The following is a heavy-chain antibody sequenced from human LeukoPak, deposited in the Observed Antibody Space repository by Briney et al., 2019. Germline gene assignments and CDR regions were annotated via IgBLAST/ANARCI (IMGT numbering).Heavy chain of an antibody. CDR1: GFTFSNFW. CDR3: ARDYNYCPADS. Sequence: GGSLRLSCTVSGFTFSNFWMTWVRQTPGKGLEWVANIRGNGNDKNYVDSVKGRFTISRDNAKNSFYLQMNSLRADDTAVYYCARDYNYCPADSWGQGTPVTVSS. J-gene: IGHJ4*02. V-gene: IGHV3-7*03. D-gene: IGHD3-22*01. CDR2: IRGNGNDK.